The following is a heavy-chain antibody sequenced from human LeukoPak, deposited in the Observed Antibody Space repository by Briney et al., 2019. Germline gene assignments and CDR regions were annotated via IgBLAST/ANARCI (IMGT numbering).Heavy chain of an antibody. D-gene: IGHD4-17*01. V-gene: IGHV3-23*01. CDR3: ARGIATVTYYGMDV. CDR1: GFTFSSYA. Sequence: GGSLRLSCAASGFTFSSYAMSWVRQAPGKGLEWVSAISGSGGSTYYADSVKGRFTISRDNSKNTLYLQMNSLRAEDTAVYYCARGIATVTYYGMDVWGQGTTVTVSS. J-gene: IGHJ6*02. CDR2: ISGSGGST.